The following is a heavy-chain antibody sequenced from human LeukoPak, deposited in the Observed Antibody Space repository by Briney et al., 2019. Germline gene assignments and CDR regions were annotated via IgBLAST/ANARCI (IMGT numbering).Heavy chain of an antibody. J-gene: IGHJ4*02. CDR1: GFTFSHYT. V-gene: IGHV3-7*01. CDR3: ARETPRRGETRDGYR. CDR2: IKQDGSET. D-gene: IGHD5-24*01. Sequence: GGSLRLSCAASGFTFSHYTMNWVRQAPGKGLECLANIKQDGSETYYADSVKGRFTISRDTAKNSLYLQMNSLRAEDTAVYYCARETPRRGETRDGYRWGQGTLVTVSS.